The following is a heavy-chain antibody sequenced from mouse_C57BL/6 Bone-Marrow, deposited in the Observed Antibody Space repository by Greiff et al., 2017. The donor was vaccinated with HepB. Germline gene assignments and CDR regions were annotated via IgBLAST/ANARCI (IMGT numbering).Heavy chain of an antibody. CDR2: ILPGSGST. J-gene: IGHJ3*01. V-gene: IGHV1-9*01. CDR1: GYTFTGYW. Sequence: VQVVESGAELMKPGASVKLSCKATGYTFTGYWIEWVKQRPGHGLEWIGEILPGSGSTNYNEKFKGKATFTADTSSNKAYMQLSSLTTEDSAIYYCARRGGLPSWFAYWGQGTLVTVSA. CDR3: ARRGGLPSWFAY. D-gene: IGHD2-2*01.